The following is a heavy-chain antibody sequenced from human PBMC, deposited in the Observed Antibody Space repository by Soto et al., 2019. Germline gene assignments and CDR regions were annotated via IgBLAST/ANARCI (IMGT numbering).Heavy chain of an antibody. Sequence: QVQLVESGGGAVQPGRSLRLSCAASGFTFSNNGIHWVRQAPGKGLEWVAVISSDGINKYYADSVKGRSTISRDNSKNPLFLQMTSLRVEDTAVYYCAMDLYGGSSRFDYWGKGTLVTVSS. CDR3: AMDLYGGSSRFDY. D-gene: IGHD2-15*01. CDR2: ISSDGINK. CDR1: GFTFSNNG. J-gene: IGHJ4*02. V-gene: IGHV3-30*03.